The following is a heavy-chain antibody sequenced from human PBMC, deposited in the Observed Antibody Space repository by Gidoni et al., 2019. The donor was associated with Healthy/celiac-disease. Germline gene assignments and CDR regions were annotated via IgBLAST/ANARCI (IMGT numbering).Heavy chain of an antibody. J-gene: IGHJ4*02. CDR1: GFTVSSNY. Sequence: EVQLVETRGGSIQPGGSLRLSCAASGFTVSSNYMSWVRQAPGKGLEWVSVIYSGGSTYYADSVKGRFTISRDNSKNTLYLQMNSLRAEDTAVYYCARGGPEVLFDYWGQGTLVTVSS. CDR3: ARGGPEVLFDY. CDR2: IYSGGST. V-gene: IGHV3-53*02.